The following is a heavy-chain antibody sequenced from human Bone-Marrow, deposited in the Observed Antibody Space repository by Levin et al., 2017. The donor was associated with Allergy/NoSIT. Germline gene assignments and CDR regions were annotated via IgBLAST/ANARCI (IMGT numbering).Heavy chain of an antibody. V-gene: IGHV3-53*01. CDR2: IYDAGRT. CDR3: ARVRFPGYHGSGSYYNEYYFDS. Sequence: ASVKVSCAASGFTVSGYYLSWVRQAPGKGLEWVSTIYDAGRTYYADSVKGRFTISRDNSKDTRYLQMNSLRADDTAVYYCARVRFPGYHGSGSYYNEYYFDSWGQGTLVTVSS. D-gene: IGHD3-10*01. CDR1: GFTVSGYY. J-gene: IGHJ4*02.